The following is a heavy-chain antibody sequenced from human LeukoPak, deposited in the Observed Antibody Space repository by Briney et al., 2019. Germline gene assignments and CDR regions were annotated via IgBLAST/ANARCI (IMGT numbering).Heavy chain of an antibody. V-gene: IGHV3-33*01. J-gene: IGHJ6*04. CDR2: IWYDGSNK. CDR3: AGTPQNHYYYYYGMDV. CDR1: GFTFSSYG. Sequence: GGSLRLSCAASGFTFSSYGMHWARQAPGKGLEWVAVIWYDGSNKYYADSVKGRFTISRDNSKNTLYLQMNSLRAEDTAVYYCAGTPQNHYYYYYGMDVWGKGTTVTVSS.